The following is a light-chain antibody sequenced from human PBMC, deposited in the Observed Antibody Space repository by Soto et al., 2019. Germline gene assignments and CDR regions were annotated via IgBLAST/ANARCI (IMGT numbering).Light chain of an antibody. V-gene: IGLV2-8*01. Sequence: QSALTQPPSASGSPGQSVTISCTGTSGDVGAYNYLSWYQQHPGKAPKLMIYDVSKRPSGVPDRFSGSKSGNTASLTVSGLQAEDEADYYFCSYTGSDHVFGTGTKVTVL. J-gene: IGLJ1*01. CDR2: DVS. CDR3: CSYTGSDHV. CDR1: SGDVGAYNY.